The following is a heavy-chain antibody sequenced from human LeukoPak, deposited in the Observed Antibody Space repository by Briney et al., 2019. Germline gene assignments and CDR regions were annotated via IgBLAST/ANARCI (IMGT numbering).Heavy chain of an antibody. CDR1: GFTFSSYG. Sequence: GGSLRLSCAASGFTFSSYGMHWVRQAPGKGLEWVAVIWYDGSDKYYADSVKGRFTISRDNSKDTLYLQMNSLRAEDTAVYYCARVSGTDAIFDYWGQGTLVTASS. CDR3: ARVSGTDAIFDY. CDR2: IWYDGSDK. V-gene: IGHV3-33*08. J-gene: IGHJ4*02. D-gene: IGHD1-1*01.